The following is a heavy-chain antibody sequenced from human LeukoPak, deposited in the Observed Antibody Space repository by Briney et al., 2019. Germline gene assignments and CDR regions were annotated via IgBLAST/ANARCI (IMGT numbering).Heavy chain of an antibody. J-gene: IGHJ6*03. D-gene: IGHD1-7*01. CDR1: GVSFSNDY. Sequence: SETLSLTCAVSGVSFSNDYWSWVRQPPGKGLEWIGEINDSGRTNYNPSLMSRVTVSVDTSKKQFSLRLTSVTATDTAVYYCARRWNYGRNYYIDVWGKGATVSVSS. CDR3: ARRWNYGRNYYIDV. V-gene: IGHV4-34*01. CDR2: INDSGRT.